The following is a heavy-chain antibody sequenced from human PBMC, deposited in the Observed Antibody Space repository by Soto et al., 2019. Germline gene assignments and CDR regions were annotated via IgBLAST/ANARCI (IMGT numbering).Heavy chain of an antibody. Sequence: ASVKVSCKASGGTFSSYTISWVRQAPGQGLEWMGRIIPILGIANYAQKFQGRVTITADKSTSTAYMELSSLRSEDTAVYYCARRNHDYGDYNYYYYYYMDVWGKGTTVTVSS. D-gene: IGHD4-17*01. CDR1: GGTFSSYT. V-gene: IGHV1-69*02. CDR3: ARRNHDYGDYNYYYYYYMDV. J-gene: IGHJ6*03. CDR2: IIPILGIA.